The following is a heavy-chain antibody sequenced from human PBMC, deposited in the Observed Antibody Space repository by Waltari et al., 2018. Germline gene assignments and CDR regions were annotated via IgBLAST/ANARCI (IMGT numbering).Heavy chain of an antibody. V-gene: IGHV4-59*01. D-gene: IGHD2-21*02. Sequence: QVQLQESGPSLLKPSETLSLICTVSGGSISGFYWSWVRQPPGKGLDWIGYIYYTGSTNFNPSRKSRVTMSVDTAKNQFSLKLSSVTAVDTAFYYCARGGGGDWEWFDPWGQGTLVTVSS. CDR3: ARGGGGDWEWFDP. CDR1: GGSISGFY. CDR2: IYYTGST. J-gene: IGHJ5*02.